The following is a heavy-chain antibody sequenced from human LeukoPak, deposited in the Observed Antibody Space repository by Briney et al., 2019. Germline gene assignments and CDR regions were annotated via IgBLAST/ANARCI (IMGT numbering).Heavy chain of an antibody. J-gene: IGHJ4*02. V-gene: IGHV4-38-2*01. CDR2: MSHSGSP. D-gene: IGHD3-22*01. Sequence: SETLSLTCAVSGYSISGGYHWAWIRQPPGKGLEWIGSMSHSGSPYYNPSLKRQVTFSVDTSTHQFSVKLRSVSAADTAVYYCARHNVYDSSGDGRYYFDQWGQGTLVTVSS. CDR3: ARHNVYDSSGDGRYYFDQ. CDR1: GYSISGGYH.